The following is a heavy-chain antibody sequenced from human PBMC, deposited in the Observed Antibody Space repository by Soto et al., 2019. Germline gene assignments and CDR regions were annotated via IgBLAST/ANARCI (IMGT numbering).Heavy chain of an antibody. CDR2: IYYSGST. Sequence: SETLSLTCTVSGGSISSYYWIWIRQPPGKGLEWIGYIYYSGSTNYNPSLKSRVTISVDTSKNQFSLKLSSVTAADTAVYYCAREGSSWYAPDYWGQGTLVTVSS. CDR1: GGSISSYY. CDR3: AREGSSWYAPDY. D-gene: IGHD6-13*01. J-gene: IGHJ4*02. V-gene: IGHV4-59*01.